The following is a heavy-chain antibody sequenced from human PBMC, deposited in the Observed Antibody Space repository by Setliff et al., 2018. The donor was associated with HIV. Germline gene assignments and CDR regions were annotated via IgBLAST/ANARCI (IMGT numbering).Heavy chain of an antibody. J-gene: IGHJ4*02. CDR1: GYTFTGYH. V-gene: IGHV1-2*06. D-gene: IGHD3-9*01. CDR2: INPNMGDT. CDR3: ARQDIPTGYYLFDY. Sequence: ASVKVSCKASGYTFTGYHMHWVRQAPGQGLEWMGRINPNMGDTQYAQKFQGRIIMTRDTSINTVYMELSSLTSDDTALYYCARQDIPTGYYLFDYWGQGTQVTVSS.